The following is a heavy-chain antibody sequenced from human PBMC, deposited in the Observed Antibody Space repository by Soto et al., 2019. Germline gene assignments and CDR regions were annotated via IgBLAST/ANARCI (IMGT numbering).Heavy chain of an antibody. CDR2: IIPIFGTA. CDR1: GGTFSSYA. Sequence: QVQLVQSGAEVKKPGSSVKVSCKASGGTFSSYAISWVRQAPGQGLEWMGGIIPIFGTANYAQKFQGRVSQXDRXNYSTRFQGRVTITAYGSQSKXYMELSSLRSEDTAVYYCARGVGGFPPPLNWYFDLWGRGTLVTVSS. CDR3: ARGVGGFPPPLNWYFDL. J-gene: IGHJ2*01. D-gene: IGHD3-16*01. V-gene: IGHV1-69*12.